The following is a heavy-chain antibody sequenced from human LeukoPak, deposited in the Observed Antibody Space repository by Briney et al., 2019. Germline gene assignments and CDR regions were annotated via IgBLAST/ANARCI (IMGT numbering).Heavy chain of an antibody. CDR1: GGSFSGYY. J-gene: IGHJ4*02. Sequence: SETLSLTCAVYGGSFSGYYWSWIRQPPGKGLEWIGEINQSGSTNYNPSLKSRVTISVDTSKNQFSLKLNSVTAADTAMYYCARLYGSGSYYRHWGQGTLVTVSS. CDR2: INQSGST. CDR3: ARLYGSGSYYRH. V-gene: IGHV4-34*01. D-gene: IGHD3-10*01.